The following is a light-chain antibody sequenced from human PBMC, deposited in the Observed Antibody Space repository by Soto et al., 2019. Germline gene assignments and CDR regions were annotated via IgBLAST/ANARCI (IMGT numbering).Light chain of an antibody. V-gene: IGKV3-20*01. Sequence: EIVLTQSPGTLYLSPGERATLSCRASQSVSSNYLAWYQQKRGQAPRLLIYAASARATGIPDKFSGSGSGTDFTLTISRLEPEDFEVYFCQLYGSSPPRYTFAQGTKLEI. J-gene: IGKJ2*01. CDR1: QSVSSNY. CDR2: AAS. CDR3: QLYGSSPPRYT.